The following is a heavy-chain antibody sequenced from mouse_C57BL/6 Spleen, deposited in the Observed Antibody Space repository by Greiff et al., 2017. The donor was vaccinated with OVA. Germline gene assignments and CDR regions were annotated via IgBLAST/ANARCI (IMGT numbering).Heavy chain of an antibody. V-gene: IGHV1-82*01. J-gene: IGHJ3*01. CDR1: GYAFSSSW. CDR3: ARGGAYDSPFAY. D-gene: IGHD2-4*01. CDR2: IYPGDGDT. Sequence: VQLQQSGPELVKPGASVKISCKASGYAFSSSWMNWVKQRPGKGLEWIGRIYPGDGDTNYNGKFKGKATLTADKSSSTAYMQLSSLTSEDSAVYFCARGGAYDSPFAYWGQGTLVTVSA.